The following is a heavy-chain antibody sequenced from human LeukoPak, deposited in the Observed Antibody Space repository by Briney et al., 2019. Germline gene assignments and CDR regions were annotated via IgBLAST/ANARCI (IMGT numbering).Heavy chain of an antibody. CDR1: GFTFSSYG. V-gene: IGHV3-30*03. J-gene: IGHJ4*02. Sequence: GGSLRLSCAASGFTFSSYGMHWVRQAPGKGLEWVAVISYDGSNKYYADSVKGRFTISRDNSKNTLYLQMNSLRAEDTAVYYCARDSEANDYWGQGTLVTVSS. CDR3: ARDSEANDY. CDR2: ISYDGSNK.